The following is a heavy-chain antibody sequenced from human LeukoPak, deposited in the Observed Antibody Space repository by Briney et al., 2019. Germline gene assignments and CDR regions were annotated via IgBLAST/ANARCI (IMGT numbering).Heavy chain of an antibody. Sequence: SVKVSCKASGGTFSSYAISWVRQAPGQGLEWMGGIIPIFGTANYAQKFQGRVTITADESTSTAYMELRSLRSEDTAVYYCARGGVGIVVVPAAPFDYWGQGTLVTVSS. CDR3: ARGGVGIVVVPAAPFDY. CDR2: IIPIFGTA. CDR1: GGTFSSYA. J-gene: IGHJ4*02. D-gene: IGHD2-2*01. V-gene: IGHV1-69*13.